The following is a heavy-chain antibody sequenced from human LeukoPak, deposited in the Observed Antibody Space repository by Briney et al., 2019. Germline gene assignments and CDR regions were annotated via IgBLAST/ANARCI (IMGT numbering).Heavy chain of an antibody. CDR1: GFTFSSYA. CDR2: ISGSGGST. D-gene: IGHD3-10*01. Sequence: GGSLRLSCAASGFTFSSYAMSWVRQAPGKGLEWVSAISGSGGSTYYADSVKGRFTISRDNSKNTLYLQMNSLRAEDTAVYYCATFWGSGSYYYYYMDVWGRGTTVTVSS. V-gene: IGHV3-23*01. CDR3: ATFWGSGSYYYYYMDV. J-gene: IGHJ6*03.